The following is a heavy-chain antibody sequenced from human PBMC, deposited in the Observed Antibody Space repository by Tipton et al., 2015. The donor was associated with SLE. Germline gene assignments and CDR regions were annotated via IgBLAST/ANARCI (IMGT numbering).Heavy chain of an antibody. CDR1: GYSITSGDY. V-gene: IGHV4-38-2*02. CDR3: ARDPYDSTWRNGWFDP. D-gene: IGHD6-13*01. Sequence: TLSLTCAVSGYSITSGDYWGWIRQPPGKGMGWVGSVSHRGSTYYNPSLKSRVTIPTDTSKNEIYLKLTSVTATDTAVYFCARDPYDSTWRNGWFDPWGQGTLVTVSS. CDR2: VSHRGST. J-gene: IGHJ5*02.